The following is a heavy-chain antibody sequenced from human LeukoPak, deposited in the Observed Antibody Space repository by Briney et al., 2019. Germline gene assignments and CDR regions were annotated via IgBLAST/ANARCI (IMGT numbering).Heavy chain of an antibody. Sequence: GGSLRLSCAASGVTFSDNNFHWVRQAPGKWLEWVSTISSSADSIFHSDSVKGRFAISRDNAKNSLFLQMSNLRVEDTAVYYCARRQLYYYYYGMDVWGQGTTVTVSS. J-gene: IGHJ6*02. D-gene: IGHD5-18*01. CDR1: GVTFSDNN. CDR3: ARRQLYYYYYGMDV. CDR2: ISSSADSI. V-gene: IGHV3-69-1*02.